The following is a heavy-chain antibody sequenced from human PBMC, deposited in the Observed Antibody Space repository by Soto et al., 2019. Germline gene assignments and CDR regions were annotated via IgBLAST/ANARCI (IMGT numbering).Heavy chain of an antibody. J-gene: IGHJ6*03. CDR3: ARGRVVVGAYYYYYMDV. CDR2: TSHIGGS. V-gene: IGHV4-34*01. D-gene: IGHD2-2*01. CDR1: GGSFTEFS. Sequence: SETLSLTCAVYGGSFTEFSLTWIFQPPGKGLQWIGETSHIGGSHYNPSLKGRVTISIDTSKNQFSLKLTSVTAADTAVYYCARGRVVVGAYYYYYMDVWGKGTTVTVSS.